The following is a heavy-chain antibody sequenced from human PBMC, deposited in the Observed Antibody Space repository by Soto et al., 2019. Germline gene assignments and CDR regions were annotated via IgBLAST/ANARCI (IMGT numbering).Heavy chain of an antibody. CDR2: ISSSGSTI. Sequence: GGSLRLFCGASGFTFSDYYMNWIRQAPGKGLEWVSYISSSGSTIYYADSVKGRFTISRDNAKNSLYLQMNSLRAEDTAVYYCARDFRDLVATDWSYFDYWGQGSLVTVYS. D-gene: IGHD5-12*01. CDR1: GFTFSDYY. CDR3: ARDFRDLVATDWSYFDY. V-gene: IGHV3-11*01. J-gene: IGHJ4*02.